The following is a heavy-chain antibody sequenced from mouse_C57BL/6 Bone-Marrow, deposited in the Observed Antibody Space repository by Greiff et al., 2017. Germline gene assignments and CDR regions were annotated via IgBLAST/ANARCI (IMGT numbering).Heavy chain of an antibody. D-gene: IGHD2-5*01. CDR2: INPYNGGT. J-gene: IGHJ2*01. CDR3: ARVRAYYSNSYYFDY. V-gene: IGHV1-19*01. CDR1: GYTFTDYY. Sequence: VQLQQSGPVLVKPGASVKMSCKASGYTFTDYYMNWVKQSHGKSLEWIGVINPYNGGTSYNQQFKGKATLTVDKSSSTAYMELNSLTSEDSAVYYCARVRAYYSNSYYFDYWGQGTTLTVSS.